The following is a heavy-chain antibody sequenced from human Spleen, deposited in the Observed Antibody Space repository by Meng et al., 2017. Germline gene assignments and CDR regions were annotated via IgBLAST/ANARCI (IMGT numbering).Heavy chain of an antibody. Sequence: PSGPLAPTPGVYVRSFSQSYWTCIRQHARNGLEQITENKHCGITNNNPSHKSRITISVDTSKNQFSLKLSSGTAANTAVYYCARGPGIASAGKPFDYWGQGTLVTVSS. CDR3: ARGPGIASAGKPFDY. V-gene: IGHV4-34*01. D-gene: IGHD6-13*01. J-gene: IGHJ4*02. CDR2: NKHCGIT. CDR1: VRSFSQSY.